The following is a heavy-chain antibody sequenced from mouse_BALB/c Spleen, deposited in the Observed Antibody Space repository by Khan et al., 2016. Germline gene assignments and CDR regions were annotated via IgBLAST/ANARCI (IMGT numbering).Heavy chain of an antibody. CDR3: ARGAIVTTEWYSDV. D-gene: IGHD2-12*01. Sequence: QIQLVQSGPELKKPGETVKISCKASGYTFTNSGMNWVKQAPGKGLKWVGWINTYTGEPTYADDFKVRFAFSLETSASTAYLQINNLKNEDMETDLYARGAIVTTEWYSDVWGTGTTVTVSS. V-gene: IGHV9-1*02. CDR2: INTYTGEP. CDR1: GYTFTNSG. J-gene: IGHJ1*03.